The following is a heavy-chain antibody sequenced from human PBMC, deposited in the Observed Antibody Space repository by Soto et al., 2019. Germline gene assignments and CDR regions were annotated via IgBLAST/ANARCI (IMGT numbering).Heavy chain of an antibody. J-gene: IGHJ6*02. D-gene: IGHD3-3*01. Sequence: ASVKVSCKTSGYSFTAYGISWVRQAPGQGLEWMGWISCYNGKTKYAQKVQGRVTMTTDTSTSTAYMEVRSLRSDDTAIYYCARDAPPPELRFLEWHNYDYNGMDVWGQGTIVPVS. V-gene: IGHV1-18*01. CDR1: GYSFTAYG. CDR3: ARDAPPPELRFLEWHNYDYNGMDV. CDR2: ISCYNGKT.